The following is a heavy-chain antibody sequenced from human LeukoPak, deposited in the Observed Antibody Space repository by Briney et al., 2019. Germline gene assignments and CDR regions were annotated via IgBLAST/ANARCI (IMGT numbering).Heavy chain of an antibody. Sequence: PGGSLRLSCAASGFTFSSYGMHWVRQAPGKGLEWVAVISYDGSNKYYADSVKGRFTISRDNSKNTLYLQMNSLRAEDTAVYYCAKDYYDPPWAFDTWGQGTMVTVSS. CDR1: GFTFSSYG. V-gene: IGHV3-30*18. CDR2: ISYDGSNK. D-gene: IGHD3-22*01. CDR3: AKDYYDPPWAFDT. J-gene: IGHJ3*02.